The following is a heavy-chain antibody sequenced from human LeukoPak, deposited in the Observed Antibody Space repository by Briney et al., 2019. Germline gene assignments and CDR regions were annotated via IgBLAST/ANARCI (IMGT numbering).Heavy chain of an antibody. Sequence: SETPSLTCTVSGASISSNYWSWIRQPPGKGLEWIGYIYNRGSTNYNPSLKSRVTISADTSKNQFALKLSSVTAADTAVYYCARHGVSYYYYMDVWGKGTAVTVSS. V-gene: IGHV4-59*08. CDR3: ARHGVSYYYYMDV. CDR2: IYNRGST. J-gene: IGHJ6*03. CDR1: GASISSNY.